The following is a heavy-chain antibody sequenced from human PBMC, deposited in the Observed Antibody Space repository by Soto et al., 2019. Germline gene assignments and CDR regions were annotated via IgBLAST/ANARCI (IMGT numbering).Heavy chain of an antibody. Sequence: QVQLVQSGTEVKKPGASVKVSCKASGYTFTSHTIHWMRQAPGQSLEWMAWINVNNDHTKYSHKFQGRVSLTMDTSARTVYMELSSLRSEDTAVYYCARSSFTAVDYWGQGTLVSVSS. J-gene: IGHJ4*02. CDR1: GYTFTSHT. D-gene: IGHD5-18*01. CDR3: ARSSFTAVDY. CDR2: INVNNDHT. V-gene: IGHV1-3*01.